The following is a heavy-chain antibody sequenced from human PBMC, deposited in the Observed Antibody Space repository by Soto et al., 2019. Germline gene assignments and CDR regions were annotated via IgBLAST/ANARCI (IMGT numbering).Heavy chain of an antibody. CDR1: GFTFSDYY. CDR3: ARPFRGSYFSPGIPDY. J-gene: IGHJ4*02. D-gene: IGHD3-10*01. CDR2: ISSSSSYT. Sequence: GGSLRLSCAASGFTFSDYYMSWIRQAPGKGLEWVSYISSSSSYTNYADSVKGRFTISRDNAKNSLYLQMNSLRAEDTAVYYCARPFRGSYFSPGIPDYWGQGTLVTVSS. V-gene: IGHV3-11*06.